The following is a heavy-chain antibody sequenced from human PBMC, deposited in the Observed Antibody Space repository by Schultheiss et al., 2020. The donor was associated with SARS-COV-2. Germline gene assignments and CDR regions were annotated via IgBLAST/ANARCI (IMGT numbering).Heavy chain of an antibody. D-gene: IGHD3-22*01. CDR2: IYYSGST. CDR1: GGSFSGYY. CDR3: ASSRGYYYYYFDY. Sequence: SETLSLTCAVYGGSFSGYYWSWIRQPPGKGLEWIGSIYYSGSTYYNPSLKSRVTISVDTSKNQFSLKLSSVTAADTAVYYCASSRGYYYYYFDYWGQGTLVTVSS. J-gene: IGHJ4*02. V-gene: IGHV4-34*01.